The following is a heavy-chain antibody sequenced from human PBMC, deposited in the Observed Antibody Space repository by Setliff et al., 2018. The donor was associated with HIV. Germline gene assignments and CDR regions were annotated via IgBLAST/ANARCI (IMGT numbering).Heavy chain of an antibody. V-gene: IGHV3-30*18. J-gene: IGHJ4*02. CDR2: ISNDGTKK. CDR1: GFSFSSYG. CDR3: AKDGTSHFDGNFDY. Sequence: TGGSLRLSCATSGFSFSSYGMHWVRQAPGKGLEWVAVISNDGTKKFYEDSVKGRFTISRDNFKNTLYLEMNSLRSEDTAVYYCAKDGTSHFDGNFDYWGQGSLVTVSS. D-gene: IGHD2-2*01.